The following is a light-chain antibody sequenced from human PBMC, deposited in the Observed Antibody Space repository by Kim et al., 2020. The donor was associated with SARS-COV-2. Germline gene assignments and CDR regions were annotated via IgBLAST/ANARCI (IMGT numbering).Light chain of an antibody. CDR3: QQYKSFPLP. J-gene: IGKJ4*01. CDR1: QGISNY. Sequence: PSIGNRFTIICRASQGISNYLAWFQQKTGKAPKSLIYAAYSLQSGVPSIFSGNGTGTDFALTISSLQPEDFAPYYCQQYKSFPLPFGGGTEVEIK. CDR2: AAY. V-gene: IGKV1-16*01.